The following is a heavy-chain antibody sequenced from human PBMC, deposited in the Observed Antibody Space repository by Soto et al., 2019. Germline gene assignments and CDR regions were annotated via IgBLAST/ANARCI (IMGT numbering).Heavy chain of an antibody. J-gene: IGHJ3*02. V-gene: IGHV3-53*01. CDR1: WFTVSSNF. CDR3: ASAQYSSGWSDALDI. Sequence: QSGGSLRLSCAASWFTVSSNFMSWVRQAPGKGLEWVSVIYSGGRTSYADSVKGRFTISRDNSKNTLYLQMNSLRAEDTAVYWCASAQYSSGWSDALDIWGQGKMVTGSS. CDR2: IYSGGRT. D-gene: IGHD6-19*01.